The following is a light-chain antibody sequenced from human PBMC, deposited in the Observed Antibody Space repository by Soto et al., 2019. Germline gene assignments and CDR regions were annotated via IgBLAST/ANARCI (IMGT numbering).Light chain of an antibody. CDR2: RNN. V-gene: IGLV1-47*01. Sequence: QSVLTQPPSASGTPGQRVTISCSGSSSNVGSNYVYWYQQLPGTAPKLLIYRNNQRPSGVPDRFSCAKSGTSASLAIIGLRSDDEADYYCAAWYASLSGPVVFGGGTKLTVL. J-gene: IGLJ2*01. CDR3: AAWYASLSGPVV. CDR1: SSNVGSNY.